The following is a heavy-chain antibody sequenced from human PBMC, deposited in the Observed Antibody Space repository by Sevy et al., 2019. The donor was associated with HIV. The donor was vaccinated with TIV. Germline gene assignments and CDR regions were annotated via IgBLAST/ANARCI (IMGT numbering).Heavy chain of an antibody. CDR2: LSGSGGTT. Sequence: GGSLRLSCAASGFTFFSHVMSWVRQAPGKGLEWVSGLSGSGGTTYYADSVKGRFSISRDNSKNKLYLQMSSLRIEDTAGYYCATGTTDSSFSWVFDVWGQGTMVTVSS. V-gene: IGHV3-23*01. CDR1: GFTFFSHV. CDR3: ATGTTDSSFSWVFDV. J-gene: IGHJ3*01. D-gene: IGHD6-13*01.